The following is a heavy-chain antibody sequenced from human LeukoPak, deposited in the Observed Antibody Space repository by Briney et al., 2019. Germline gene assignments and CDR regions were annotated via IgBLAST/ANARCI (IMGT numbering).Heavy chain of an antibody. CDR3: AGTLGYCSGGSCSNWFDP. J-gene: IGHJ5*02. Sequence: SETLSLTCTVSGGSISSYYWSWIRQPAGKGLEWIGYIYYSGSTNYNPSLKSRVTISVDTSKNQFSLKLSSVTAADTAVYYCAGTLGYCSGGSCSNWFDPWGQGTLVTVSS. D-gene: IGHD2-15*01. V-gene: IGHV4-59*08. CDR2: IYYSGST. CDR1: GGSISSYY.